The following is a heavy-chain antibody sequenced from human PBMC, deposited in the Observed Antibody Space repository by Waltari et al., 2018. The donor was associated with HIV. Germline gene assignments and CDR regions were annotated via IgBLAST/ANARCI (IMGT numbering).Heavy chain of an antibody. CDR2: IIPIFGTA. V-gene: IGHV1-69*01. D-gene: IGHD2-21*02. J-gene: IGHJ4*02. Sequence: QVQLVQSGAEVKKPGSSVKVSCKASGGTFSSYAISWVRQAPGQGLEWMGGIIPIFGTANYAQEFQGRVTITADESTSTAYMELSSLRSEDTAVYYCAARGDCGCDCHYPGYFDYWGQGTLVTVSS. CDR1: GGTFSSYA. CDR3: AARGDCGCDCHYPGYFDY.